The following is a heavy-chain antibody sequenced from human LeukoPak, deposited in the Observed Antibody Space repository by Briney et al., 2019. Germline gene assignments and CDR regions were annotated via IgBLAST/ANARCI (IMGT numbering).Heavy chain of an antibody. Sequence: GGSLRLSCAASGFTFSSYEMNWVRQAPGKGLEWVSYISSSGSTIYYADSVKGRFTISRDNAKNSLYLQMNSLRAEDTAVYYCARGVENSYGYFGAFDIWGQGTMVTVSS. CDR3: ARGVENSYGYFGAFDI. CDR2: ISSSGSTI. V-gene: IGHV3-48*03. D-gene: IGHD5-18*01. J-gene: IGHJ3*02. CDR1: GFTFSSYE.